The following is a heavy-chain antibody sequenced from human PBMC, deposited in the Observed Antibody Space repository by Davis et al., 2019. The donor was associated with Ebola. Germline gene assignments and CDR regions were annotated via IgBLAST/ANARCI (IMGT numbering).Heavy chain of an antibody. CDR3: ARGEGAPDY. CDR1: GLTLSSYA. J-gene: IGHJ4*02. V-gene: IGHV1-18*01. CDR2: IRTYDGNT. D-gene: IGHD1-26*01. Sequence: ASVKVSCKASGLTLSSYAMQWVRQAPGQGLEWLGWIRTYDGNTNYAQKLQDRVTMTTDTSTTTVFMELRSRRSDDTAVYWCARGEGAPDYWGQGTLVTVSS.